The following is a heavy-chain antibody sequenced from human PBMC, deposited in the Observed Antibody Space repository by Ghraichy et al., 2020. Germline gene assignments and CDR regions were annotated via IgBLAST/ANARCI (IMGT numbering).Heavy chain of an antibody. CDR3: AREGIVVVPAAIGYYYYGMDV. V-gene: IGHV3-30*02. D-gene: IGHD2-2*01. CDR1: GFTFTSYG. J-gene: IGHJ6*02. CDR2: IRYDGSSK. Sequence: GGSLRLSCAASGFTFTSYGMHWVRQAPGKGLEWVAFIRYDGSSKYYADSVKGRFTISRDNSKNTLYLQMNSLRAEDTAVYYSAREGIVVVPAAIGYYYYGMDVWGQGTTVTGSS.